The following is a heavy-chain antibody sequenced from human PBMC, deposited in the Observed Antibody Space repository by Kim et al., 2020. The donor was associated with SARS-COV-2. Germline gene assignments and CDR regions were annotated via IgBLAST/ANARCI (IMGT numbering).Heavy chain of an antibody. V-gene: IGHV3-74*01. CDR2: ITSDGNSA. CDR1: GFIFSSYW. J-gene: IGHJ1*01. D-gene: IGHD1-26*01. Sequence: GGSLRLSCAGSGFIFSSYWMHWVRQAPGKGLVWVSRITSDGNSATYADSVKGRFTISRDNAKNTLYLQMDSLRADDTAVYYCVRVLLGAGGYFQYWGQGALFSVSS. CDR3: VRVLLGAGGYFQY.